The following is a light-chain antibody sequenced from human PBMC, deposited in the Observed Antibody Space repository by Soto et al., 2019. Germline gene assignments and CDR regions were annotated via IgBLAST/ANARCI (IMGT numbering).Light chain of an antibody. CDR1: SANIGSST. CDR3: QSYDSSLSVWV. V-gene: IGLV1-40*01. J-gene: IGLJ3*02. CDR2: GNS. Sequence: QSKLTQPPSASGTPGQRVTISCSGNSANIGSSTVNWYQRLPGTAPKLLIYGNSNRPSGVPDRFSGSKSGTSASLAITGLQAEDEADYYCQSYDSSLSVWVFGGGTKLTVL.